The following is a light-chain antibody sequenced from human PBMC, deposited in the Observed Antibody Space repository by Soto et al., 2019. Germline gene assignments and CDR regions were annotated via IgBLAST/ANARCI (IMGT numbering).Light chain of an antibody. CDR3: SSYTSSSTVV. CDR2: DVS. J-gene: IGLJ2*01. Sequence: QSVLTQPASVSGSPGQSISISCTGTSSDVGGYNYVSWYQQHPGRAPKLMIYDVSNRPSGVSNRFSGSKSDNTASLTISGLQAEAEADYYCSSYTSSSTVVFGGGTKLTAL. CDR1: SSDVGGYNY. V-gene: IGLV2-14*01.